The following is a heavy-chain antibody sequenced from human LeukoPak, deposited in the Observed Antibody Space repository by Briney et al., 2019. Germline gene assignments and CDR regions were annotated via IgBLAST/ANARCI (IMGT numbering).Heavy chain of an antibody. J-gene: IGHJ5*02. Sequence: GASVKVSCKASGYTFTSYGLIWVRQAPGKGLEWVAVISYDGSNKYYADSVKGRFTISRDNSKNTLYLQMNSLRAEDTAVYYCARDHSGWYGANWFDPWGQGTLVTVSS. V-gene: IGHV3-30*01. CDR1: GYTFTSYG. CDR2: ISYDGSNK. CDR3: ARDHSGWYGANWFDP. D-gene: IGHD6-19*01.